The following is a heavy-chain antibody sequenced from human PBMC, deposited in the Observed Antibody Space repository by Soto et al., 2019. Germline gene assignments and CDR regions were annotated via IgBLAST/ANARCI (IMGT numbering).Heavy chain of an antibody. J-gene: IGHJ4*02. Sequence: VQLLESGGGLVQPGGSLRLSCAASGFTFSSYAMSWVRQAPGKGLEWVSAISGSGGSTYYADSVKGRFTISRDNSNNTLYLQMNSLRAEDTAVYYCAKCPYSSGRGCYFDYWGQGTLVTVSS. CDR1: GFTFSSYA. V-gene: IGHV3-23*01. CDR2: ISGSGGST. CDR3: AKCPYSSGRGCYFDY. D-gene: IGHD6-19*01.